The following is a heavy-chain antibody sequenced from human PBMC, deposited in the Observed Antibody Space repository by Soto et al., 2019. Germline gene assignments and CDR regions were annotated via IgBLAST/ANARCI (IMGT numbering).Heavy chain of an antibody. CDR3: ARGSKPTTVTTLHY. CDR1: GGSFSGYY. J-gene: IGHJ4*02. CDR2: INHSGST. D-gene: IGHD4-17*01. Sequence: SETLSLTCAVYGGSFSGYYWSWIRQPPGKGLEWIGEINHSGSTNYNPSLKSRVTISVDTSKNQFSLKLSSVTAADTAVYYCARGSKPTTVTTLHYWGQGTLVTVSS. V-gene: IGHV4-34*01.